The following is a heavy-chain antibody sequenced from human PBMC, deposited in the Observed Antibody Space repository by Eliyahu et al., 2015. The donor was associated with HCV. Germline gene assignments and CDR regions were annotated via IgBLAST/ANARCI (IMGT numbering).Heavy chain of an antibody. V-gene: IGHV3-74*01. D-gene: IGHD4-23*01. CDR2: ISGDGRSK. Sequence: EVQLVESGGGLVQPGGSLRLSCAASGFXLSRFWMHWVRQVPGKGLVWVSRISGDGRSKSYADSVKDRFTISSDNAKSTLYLEMNSLRVEDTAVYYCTRDPHYGGDSFDYWGQGTLVTVSS. CDR3: TRDPHYGGDSFDY. J-gene: IGHJ4*02. CDR1: GFXLSRFW.